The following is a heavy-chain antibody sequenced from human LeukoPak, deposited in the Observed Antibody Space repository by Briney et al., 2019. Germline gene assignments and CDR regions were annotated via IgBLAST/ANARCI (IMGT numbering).Heavy chain of an antibody. V-gene: IGHV3-9*01. CDR3: AKMGGNSPRYFDY. CDR1: GFTFDDYA. Sequence: PGGSLRLSCAASGFTFDDYAMHWVRQAPGRGLEWVSGISWNSRSIAYADSVKGRFTISRDNAKNSLYLQMNSLRAEDTAFYYCAKMGGNSPRYFDYWGQGTLVTVSS. J-gene: IGHJ4*02. D-gene: IGHD4-23*01. CDR2: ISWNSRSI.